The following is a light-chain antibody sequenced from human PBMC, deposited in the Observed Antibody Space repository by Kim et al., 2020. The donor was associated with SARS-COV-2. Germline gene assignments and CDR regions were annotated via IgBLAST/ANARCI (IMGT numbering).Light chain of an antibody. Sequence: SPGERVTLTCRASQAVSSDYLAWYQQRPGQAPRLLIYGASNRAAGISDRFSGSGSGSDFTLTIARLEPEDFAVYYCQQYAYSPLTFGGGTKLEI. J-gene: IGKJ4*01. V-gene: IGKV3-20*01. CDR2: GAS. CDR3: QQYAYSPLT. CDR1: QAVSSDY.